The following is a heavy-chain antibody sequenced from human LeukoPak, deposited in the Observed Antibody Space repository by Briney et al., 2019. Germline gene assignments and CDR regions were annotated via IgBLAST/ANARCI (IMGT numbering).Heavy chain of an antibody. V-gene: IGHV3-23*01. CDR3: SAQPEEVAGGMNS. J-gene: IGHJ4*02. CDR2: ISPSGGST. CDR1: GFPFSRTS. D-gene: IGHD6-19*01. Sequence: PGGSLRLSCAASGFPFSRTSMTWVRQAPGKGLEWVSTISPSGGSTFYADSVKGRFTLSGDNSKNTLFLQMNILRAADTALYYCSAQPEEVAGGMNSWGQGALVTVSS.